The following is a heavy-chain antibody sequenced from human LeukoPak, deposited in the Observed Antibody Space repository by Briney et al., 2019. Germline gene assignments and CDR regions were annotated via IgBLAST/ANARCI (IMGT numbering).Heavy chain of an antibody. CDR1: GFTFSDYY. D-gene: IGHD3-22*01. Sequence: GGSLRLSCAASGFTFSDYYVSWIRQAPGKGLEWVAYISSSGSTIYYADSVKGRFTISRDDAKNSLYLQMNSLRTEDTAVYYCARMTYYYDTTYYYISFFDYWGQGTLVSVSS. CDR2: ISSSGSTI. CDR3: ARMTYYYDTTYYYISFFDY. V-gene: IGHV3-11*04. J-gene: IGHJ4*02.